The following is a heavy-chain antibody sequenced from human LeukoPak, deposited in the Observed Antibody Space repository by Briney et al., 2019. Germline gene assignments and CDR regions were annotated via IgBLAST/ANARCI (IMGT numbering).Heavy chain of an antibody. D-gene: IGHD2-2*02. Sequence: PSETLSLTCTVSGGSISSYYWSWIRQSLGKGLEWIGYIYSSRNTIYNTSLRGRVTMSLDTSQTQFSLTLNSVTAAQTAVYYCARYDCSSATCYTWWFAPWGQGTLVTVSS. J-gene: IGHJ5*02. V-gene: IGHV4-59*01. CDR3: ARYDCSSATCYTWWFAP. CDR2: IYSSRNT. CDR1: GGSISSYY.